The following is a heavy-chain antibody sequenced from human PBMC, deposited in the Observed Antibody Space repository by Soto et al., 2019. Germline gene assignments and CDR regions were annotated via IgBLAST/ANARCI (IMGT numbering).Heavy chain of an antibody. D-gene: IGHD6-6*01. Sequence: PETLSLTCTVSGGSISSSSYYWGWIRQPPGKGLEWIGSIYYSGSTYYNPSLKSRVTISVDTSKNQFSLKLSSVTAADTAVYYCARRIEARWYKWFDPWGQGTLVTVS. J-gene: IGHJ5*02. CDR2: IYYSGST. V-gene: IGHV4-39*01. CDR3: ARRIEARWYKWFDP. CDR1: GGSISSSSYY.